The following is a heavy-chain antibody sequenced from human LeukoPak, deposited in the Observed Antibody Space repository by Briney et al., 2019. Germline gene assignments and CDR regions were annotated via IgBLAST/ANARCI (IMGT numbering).Heavy chain of an antibody. V-gene: IGHV3-23*01. J-gene: IGHJ4*02. CDR2: ISGSGGST. D-gene: IGHD1-26*01. Sequence: GGSLRLSCAASGFTFSSYAMSWVRQAPGKGLEWVSAISGSGGSTYYADSVKGRFTISRDNSKNTLYLQMNSLRAEDTAVYYCAKATFFSGSHFYFDYWGQGTLVTVSS. CDR3: AKATFFSGSHFYFDY. CDR1: GFTFSSYA.